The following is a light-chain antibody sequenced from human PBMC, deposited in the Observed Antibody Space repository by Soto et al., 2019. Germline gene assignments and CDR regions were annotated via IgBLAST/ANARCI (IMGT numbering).Light chain of an antibody. CDR3: CSFTSSNTHV. J-gene: IGLJ1*01. CDR1: SSDFGNYNL. V-gene: IGLV2-23*02. Sequence: LAQPASVSGSPGQSITISCTGTSSDFGNYNLVSWYQQHPGKVPKLILFEVNKRPSGVSGRFSGSKSGNTASLTISGLQAEDEADYYCCSFTSSNTHVFGTGTKVTVL. CDR2: EVN.